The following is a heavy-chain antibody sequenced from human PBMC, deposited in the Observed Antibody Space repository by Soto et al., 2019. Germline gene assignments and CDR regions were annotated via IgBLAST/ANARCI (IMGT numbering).Heavy chain of an antibody. V-gene: IGHV4-4*02. Sequence: SETLSLTCVVSGGSISSSNWWSWVRQPPGKGLEWIGEIYHSGRTNYNPSLKSRVSISLDKSKNQFSLKLSSVTAADTAVYYCARLRAYDLVTAPDYWGQGNLVTVSS. D-gene: IGHD2-21*02. CDR1: GGSISSSNW. J-gene: IGHJ4*02. CDR2: IYHSGRT. CDR3: ARLRAYDLVTAPDY.